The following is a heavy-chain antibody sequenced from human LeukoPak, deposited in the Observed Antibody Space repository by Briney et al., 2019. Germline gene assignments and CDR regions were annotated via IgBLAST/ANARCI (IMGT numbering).Heavy chain of an antibody. CDR3: ARGSPAMVYYGMDV. CDR1: GYTFTSYG. V-gene: IGHV1-18*01. J-gene: IGHJ6*02. D-gene: IGHD5-18*01. Sequence: GASVKVSCKASGYTFTSYGISWVRQAPGQGLEWMGWISAYNGSTNYAQKLQGRVTMTTDTSTSTAYMELRSLRSDDTAVYYCARGSPAMVYYGMDVWGQGTTVTVSS. CDR2: ISAYNGST.